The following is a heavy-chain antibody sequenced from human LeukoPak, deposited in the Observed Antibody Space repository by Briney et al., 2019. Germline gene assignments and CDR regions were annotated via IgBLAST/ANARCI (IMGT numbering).Heavy chain of an antibody. J-gene: IGHJ4*02. D-gene: IGHD4-17*01. V-gene: IGHV3-9*01. CDR2: ISWNSGSI. Sequence: PGRSLRLSCAASGFTFDDYAMHWVRQAPGKGLEWVSGISWNSGSIGYADSVKGRFTISRDNAKNSLYLQMNSLRAEDTALYYCAKPGDGDHAYFDYWGQGTLVTVSS. CDR3: AKPGDGDHAYFDY. CDR1: GFTFDDYA.